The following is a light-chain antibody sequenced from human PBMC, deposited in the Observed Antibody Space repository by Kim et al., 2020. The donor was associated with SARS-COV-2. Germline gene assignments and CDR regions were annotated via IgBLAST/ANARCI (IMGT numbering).Light chain of an antibody. J-gene: IGLJ1*01. Sequence: ELTQPPSASGTPGQSVTISCSGSSSNIGSNTVNWYQQLPGTAPKLLIYSNNQRPSGVPDRFSGSKSGTSASLAISGLQSEDEADYYCAAWDDSLNGPVFGTGTKVTV. CDR2: SNN. CDR1: SSNIGSNT. CDR3: AAWDDSLNGPV. V-gene: IGLV1-44*01.